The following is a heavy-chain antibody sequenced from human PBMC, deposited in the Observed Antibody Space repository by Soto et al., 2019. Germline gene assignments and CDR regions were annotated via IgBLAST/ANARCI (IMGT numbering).Heavy chain of an antibody. CDR1: GFTVSSNY. Sequence: EVQLVETGGGLLQPGGSLRLYCASSGFTVSSNYMTWFRQSPGKGLERVSIIYGKYNTHYADSVSGRFSISRDNSKNTVYRQMSSLRAEEKAVYYCAGGTIVTNAFDSWGQGTLVTVSS. CDR2: IYGKYNT. D-gene: IGHD3-9*01. CDR3: AGGTIVTNAFDS. J-gene: IGHJ4*02. V-gene: IGHV3-53*02.